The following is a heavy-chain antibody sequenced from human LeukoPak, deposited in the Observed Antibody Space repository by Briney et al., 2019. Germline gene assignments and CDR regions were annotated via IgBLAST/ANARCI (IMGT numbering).Heavy chain of an antibody. V-gene: IGHV1-46*01. D-gene: IGHD4-23*01. CDR3: ARDKAVVRVLDY. CDR1: GYTFTSYY. J-gene: IGHJ4*02. CDR2: INPSGGST. Sequence: ASVKVSCKASGYTFTSYYMHWVRQSPGPGLEWMGIINPSGGSTSYAQKFQGRVTMTRDMSTSTVYMELSSLRSEDTAVYYCARDKAVVRVLDYGGQGTLVTVSS.